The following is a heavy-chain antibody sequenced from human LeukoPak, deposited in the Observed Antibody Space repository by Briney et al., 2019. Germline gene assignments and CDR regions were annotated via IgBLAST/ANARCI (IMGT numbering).Heavy chain of an antibody. D-gene: IGHD6-13*01. Sequence: APVKVSCKASGYTFTSYDINWVRQATGQGLEWMGWMNPNSGNTGYAQKFQGRVTMTRNTPISTAYMELSSLRSEDTAVYYCARDSSSWYGRYYYYYGMDVWGQGTTVTVSS. CDR3: ARDSSSWYGRYYYYYGMDV. CDR2: MNPNSGNT. CDR1: GYTFTSYD. J-gene: IGHJ6*02. V-gene: IGHV1-8*01.